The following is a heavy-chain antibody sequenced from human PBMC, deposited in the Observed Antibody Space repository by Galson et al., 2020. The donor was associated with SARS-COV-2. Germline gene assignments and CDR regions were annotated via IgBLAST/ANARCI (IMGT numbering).Heavy chain of an antibody. D-gene: IGHD3-10*01. CDR3: AKEGGISGFDY. Sequence: SLKISCAASGFTFDHYAMHWVRQAPGKGLEWVSGISWNSGSIGYADSVKGRFTISRDNAKNSLYLQMNSLRAEDTALYYCAKEGGISGFDYGGQGSLVIVSS. CDR2: ISWNSGSI. V-gene: IGHV3-9*01. CDR1: GFTFDHYA. J-gene: IGHJ4*02.